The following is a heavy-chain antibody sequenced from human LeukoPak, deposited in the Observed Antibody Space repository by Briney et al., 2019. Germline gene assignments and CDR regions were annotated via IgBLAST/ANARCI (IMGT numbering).Heavy chain of an antibody. CDR2: ISGSGGST. J-gene: IGHJ4*02. Sequence: GGSLRLSCAASGFTLSSYAMSWVRQAPGKGLEWVSAISGSGGSTYYADSVKGRFTISRDNSKNTLYLQMNSLRAEDTAVYYCAKDGQQLVLPYYFDYWGQGTLVTVSS. CDR1: GFTLSSYA. D-gene: IGHD6-13*01. CDR3: AKDGQQLVLPYYFDY. V-gene: IGHV3-23*01.